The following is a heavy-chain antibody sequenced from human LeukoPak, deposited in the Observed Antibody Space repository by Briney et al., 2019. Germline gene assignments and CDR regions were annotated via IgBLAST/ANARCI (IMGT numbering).Heavy chain of an antibody. CDR3: AKDRIPVAGRQDIWDY. J-gene: IGHJ4*02. Sequence: GGSLRLSCVGAGFTFSSYAMTWVRQAPGKGLGWVSGISGSGDRTYYADSVKGRFTISRDNSKNTLYLQMNSLTDDDSAVYYCAKDRIPVAGRQDIWDYWGQGTLVTVSS. V-gene: IGHV3-23*01. D-gene: IGHD6-19*01. CDR1: GFTFSSYA. CDR2: ISGSGDRT.